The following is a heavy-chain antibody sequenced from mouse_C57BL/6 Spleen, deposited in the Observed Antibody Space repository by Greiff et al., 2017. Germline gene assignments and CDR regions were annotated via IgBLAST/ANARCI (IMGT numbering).Heavy chain of an antibody. D-gene: IGHD2-2*01. Sequence: EVQRVESGGGLVKPGGSLKLSCAASGFTFSSYAMSWVRQTPEKRLEWVATISDGGSYTYYPDNVKGRFTISRDNAKNNLYLQMSHLKSEDTAMYYCARDLYYGYDETYYYAMDYWGQGTSVTVSS. CDR1: GFTFSSYA. J-gene: IGHJ4*01. CDR2: ISDGGSYT. V-gene: IGHV5-4*01. CDR3: ARDLYYGYDETYYYAMDY.